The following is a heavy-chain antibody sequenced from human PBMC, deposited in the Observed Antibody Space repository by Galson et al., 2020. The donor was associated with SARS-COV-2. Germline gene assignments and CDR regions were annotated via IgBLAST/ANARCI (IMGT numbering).Heavy chain of an antibody. Sequence: GGSLRLSCAASGFTFSSYSMNWVRQAPGKGLEWVSSISSSSSYIYYADSVKGRFTISRDNAKNSLYLQMNSLRAEDTAVYYCATRGYCSGGSCYSYYGMDVWGQGTTVTVSS. CDR3: ATRGYCSGGSCYSYYGMDV. CDR1: GFTFSSYS. J-gene: IGHJ6*02. CDR2: ISSSSSYI. V-gene: IGHV3-21*01. D-gene: IGHD2-15*01.